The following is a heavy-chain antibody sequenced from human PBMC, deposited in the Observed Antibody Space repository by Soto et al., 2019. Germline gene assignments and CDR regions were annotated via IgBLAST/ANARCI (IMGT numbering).Heavy chain of an antibody. CDR2: IFHIGHT. V-gene: IGHV4-4*02. CDR3: ARREYGMDV. J-gene: IGHJ6*02. Sequence: QVQLQESGPGLVKPSGTLSLTCVVSGGSIRSNHWWSWVRQTPGKGLEWIGEIFHIGHTNYNPSLKGRVTISLDQSKNQFSLKMTSRTAADTAVFYCARREYGMDVWGQGTTVTVSS. CDR1: GGSIRSNHW.